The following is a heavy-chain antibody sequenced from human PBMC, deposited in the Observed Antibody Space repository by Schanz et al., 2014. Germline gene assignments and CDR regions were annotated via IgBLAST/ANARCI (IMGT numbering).Heavy chain of an antibody. CDR3: ASLIGTTSAHFYGMEV. J-gene: IGHJ6*02. D-gene: IGHD1-7*01. CDR1: GFTVTSYY. Sequence: EMQLVESGGGLIQPGGSLRLSCAASGFTVTSYYMSWVRQAPGKGLEWVSVIYSGDNTYYADSVKGRFTISRDNSKNTVYLQMNSLRAEDTAVYFCASLIGTTSAHFYGMEVWGQGTTVTVSS. CDR2: IYSGDNT. V-gene: IGHV3-53*01.